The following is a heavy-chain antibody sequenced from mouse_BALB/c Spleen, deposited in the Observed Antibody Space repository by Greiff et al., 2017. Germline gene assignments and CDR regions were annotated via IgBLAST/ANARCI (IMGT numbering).Heavy chain of an antibody. CDR3: AREGGAAY. Sequence: VQLQQSGAELVRSGASVKLSCTASGFNIKDYYMHWVKQRPEQGLEWIGWIDPENGDTEYAPKFQGKATMTADTSSNTAYLQLSSLTSEDTAVYYCAREGGAAYWGQGTLVTVSA. CDR2: IDPENGDT. CDR1: GFNIKDYY. J-gene: IGHJ3*01. V-gene: IGHV14-4*02.